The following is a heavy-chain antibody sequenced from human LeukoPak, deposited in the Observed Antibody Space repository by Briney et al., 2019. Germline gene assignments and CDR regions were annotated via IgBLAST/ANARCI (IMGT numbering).Heavy chain of an antibody. Sequence: GGSLRLSCAASGFTFSSYGMNWVRQAPGKGLEWVSGISGDAGRTYYADSVKGRFTISRDNAKNSLYLQMNSLRAEDTSVYYCAREGYSPYWGQGTLVTVSS. V-gene: IGHV3-23*01. CDR3: AREGYSPY. J-gene: IGHJ4*02. CDR2: ISGDAGRT. CDR1: GFTFSSYG. D-gene: IGHD6-13*01.